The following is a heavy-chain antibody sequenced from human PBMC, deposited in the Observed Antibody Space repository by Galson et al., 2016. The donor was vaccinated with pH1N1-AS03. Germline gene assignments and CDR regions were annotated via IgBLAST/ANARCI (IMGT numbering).Heavy chain of an antibody. Sequence: ETLSLTCDVSGYSISSGYYWGWIRQAPGKALEYIGNIYHTRRTYYNLSLKSRVTISRDTSKNQLSLKVRSVTAADTAVYYCARFEWSDSYCDYWGQGMLVTVSS. CDR2: IYHTRRT. CDR1: GYSISSGYY. D-gene: IGHD3-3*01. CDR3: ARFEWSDSYCDY. J-gene: IGHJ4*02. V-gene: IGHV4-38-2*01.